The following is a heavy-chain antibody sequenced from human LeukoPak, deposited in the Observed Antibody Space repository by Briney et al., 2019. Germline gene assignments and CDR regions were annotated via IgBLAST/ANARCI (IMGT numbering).Heavy chain of an antibody. V-gene: IGHV4-34*01. D-gene: IGHD5-24*01. Sequence: SETLSLTCAVYGGSFSGYYWSWIRQPPGKGLEWIGEINHSGSTNYNPSLKSRVTISVDTSKNQLSLKLSSVTAADTAVYYCARDGYNFAYWGQGTLVTVSS. CDR1: GGSFSGYY. CDR2: INHSGST. J-gene: IGHJ4*02. CDR3: ARDGYNFAY.